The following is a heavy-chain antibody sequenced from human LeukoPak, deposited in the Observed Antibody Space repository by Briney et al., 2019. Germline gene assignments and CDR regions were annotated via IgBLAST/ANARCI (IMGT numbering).Heavy chain of an antibody. J-gene: IGHJ5*02. CDR3: ARAGLMVYAIGAWFDP. Sequence: PSQTLSLTCTVSGYSISSGYYWGWIRQPPGKGLEWIGSIYHSGRTFYNPSLKSRVTISVDTSKNQFSLKLSSVTAADTAVYYCARAGLMVYAIGAWFDPWGQGTLVTVSS. V-gene: IGHV4-38-2*02. D-gene: IGHD2-8*01. CDR1: GYSISSGYY. CDR2: IYHSGRT.